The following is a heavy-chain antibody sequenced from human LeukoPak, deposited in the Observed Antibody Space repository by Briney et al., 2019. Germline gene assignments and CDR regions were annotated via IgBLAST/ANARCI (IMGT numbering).Heavy chain of an antibody. CDR1: GFTFSSYG. CDR3: ARYYGSGRGYYGMDV. D-gene: IGHD3-10*01. Sequence: GRSLRLSCAASGFTFSSYGMXWXRXAPGXXXXXVXXIVYXXSNXYDESXKXYANXVKGRFTNSRENYKNTLYLQLNSLRAEGTAVYYCARYYGSGRGYYGMDVWGQGTTVTVSS. J-gene: IGHJ6*02. CDR2: IVYXXSNXYDESXK. V-gene: IGHV3-30*03.